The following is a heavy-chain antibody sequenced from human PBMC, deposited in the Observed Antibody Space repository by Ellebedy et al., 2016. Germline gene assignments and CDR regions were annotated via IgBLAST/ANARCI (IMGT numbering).Heavy chain of an antibody. CDR2: ISGSGGST. CDR3: AKNRILRPGGFYFDY. CDR1: GFTFSSYA. Sequence: GGSLRLSXAASGFTFSSYAMSWVRQAPGKGLEWVSAISGSGGSTYYADSVKGRFTISRDNSKNTLYLQMNSLRAEDTAVYYCAKNRILRPGGFYFDYWGQGTLVTVSS. V-gene: IGHV3-23*01. J-gene: IGHJ4*02. D-gene: IGHD5/OR15-5a*01.